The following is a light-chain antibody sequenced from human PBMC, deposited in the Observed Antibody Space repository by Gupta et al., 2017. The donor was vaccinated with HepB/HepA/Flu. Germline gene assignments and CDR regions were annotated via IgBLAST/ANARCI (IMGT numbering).Light chain of an antibody. CDR3: QQFNT. J-gene: IGKJ5*01. CDR1: QGVRNY. Sequence: DIQLTQSPSFLSASVGDRVTITCRTSQGVRNYLAWYQQKPGKAPKLLIYAASTLQTGVPSTFSGTYSGTEFTRTSSSLQPEDRETYYGQQFNTFGQGTRLEIK. CDR2: AAS. V-gene: IGKV1-9*01.